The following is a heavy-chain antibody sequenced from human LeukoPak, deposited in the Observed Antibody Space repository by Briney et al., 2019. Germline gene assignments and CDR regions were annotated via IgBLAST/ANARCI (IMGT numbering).Heavy chain of an antibody. D-gene: IGHD2-21*02. J-gene: IGHJ6*02. CDR3: ARQPYVVVTATHYGMDV. CDR1: GGSISSGGYS. V-gene: IGHV4-30-2*01. Sequence: SETLSLTCAGAGGSISSGGYSRSWIRQPPGKGLEWIGYIYHRGSTYYNPSLSSRVTISVDRSKNQFSLKLSSVTAADTAVYYCARQPYVVVTATHYGMDVWGQGTTVTVSS. CDR2: IYHRGST.